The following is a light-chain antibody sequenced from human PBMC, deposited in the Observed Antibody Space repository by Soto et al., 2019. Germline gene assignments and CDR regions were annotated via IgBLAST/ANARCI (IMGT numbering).Light chain of an antibody. Sequence: EIVMTQSPATLSLSPGEGATLSSRASQSISTTVAWYQQKPGQAPRLLIYGASTRATGIPVRFTGSGSGTEFTLIISSLQSEDSAVYYCQQHNQWPITFGQGTRLEIK. CDR2: GAS. J-gene: IGKJ5*01. CDR3: QQHNQWPIT. V-gene: IGKV3-15*01. CDR1: QSISTT.